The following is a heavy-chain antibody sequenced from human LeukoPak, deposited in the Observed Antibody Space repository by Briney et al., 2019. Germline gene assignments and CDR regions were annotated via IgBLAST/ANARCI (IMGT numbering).Heavy chain of an antibody. CDR2: IIPIFGTA. J-gene: IGHJ6*02. CDR3: ARELFGPAAGTEYYYYYGMDV. Sequence: GASVTVSCKASGGTFSSYAISWVRQAPGQGLEWMGGIIPIFGTANYAQKFQGRVTITADESTSTAYMELSSLRSEDTAVYYCARELFGPAAGTEYYYYYGMDVWGQGTTVTVSS. D-gene: IGHD6-13*01. CDR1: GGTFSSYA. V-gene: IGHV1-69*13.